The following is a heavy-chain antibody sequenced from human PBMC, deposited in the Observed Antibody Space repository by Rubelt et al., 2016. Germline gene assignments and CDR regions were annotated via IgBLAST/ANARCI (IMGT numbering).Heavy chain of an antibody. CDR2: IYAGGSR. D-gene: IGHD3-10*01. J-gene: IGHJ4*02. CDR3: ATVRRIRGVLFDS. V-gene: IGHV3-53*01. Sequence: EVQLVESGGGLIQPGGSLRLSCAASGFSASGNYMGWVRQAPGKGLDWVSVIYAGGSRYYADAVKGRLLIARDDSKNTLYLQMDQLRAGETAIYYCATVRRIRGVLFDSWGQGTQVTVSS. CDR1: GFSASGNY.